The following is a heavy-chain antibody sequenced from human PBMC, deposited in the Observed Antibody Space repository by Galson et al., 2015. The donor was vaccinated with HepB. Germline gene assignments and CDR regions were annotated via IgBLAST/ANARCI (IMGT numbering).Heavy chain of an antibody. Sequence: PALVKPPQPLTLTCTFSGFSLSTSGMCVSWIRQPPGKALEWLALIDWDDDKYYSTSLKTRLTISKDTSNNQVVLTMTNMDPVDTATYYCARIFSEGSGSNNWFDPWGQGTLVTVSS. CDR3: ARIFSEGSGSNNWFDP. CDR2: IDWDDDK. D-gene: IGHD3-10*01. CDR1: GFSLSTSGMC. J-gene: IGHJ5*02. V-gene: IGHV2-70*01.